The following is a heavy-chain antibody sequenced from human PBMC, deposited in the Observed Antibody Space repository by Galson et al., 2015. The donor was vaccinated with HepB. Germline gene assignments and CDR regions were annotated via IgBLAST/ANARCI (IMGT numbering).Heavy chain of an antibody. Sequence: SLRLSCAASGFTFSSYAMTWVRQAPGMGLEWVSAIGGSGGNTFYADSVKGRFTISRDNSKNTLYLQMNRLRAEDTAVYYCARVADSDYGDHSHFDSWGQGTLVTVSS. CDR2: IGGSGGNT. D-gene: IGHD4-17*01. J-gene: IGHJ4*02. CDR1: GFTFSSYA. V-gene: IGHV3-23*01. CDR3: ARVADSDYGDHSHFDS.